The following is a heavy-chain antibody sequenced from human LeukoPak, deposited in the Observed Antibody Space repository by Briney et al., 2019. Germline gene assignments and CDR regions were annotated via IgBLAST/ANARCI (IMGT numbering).Heavy chain of an antibody. CDR3: ARDPISVGQP. CDR2: ISAYNGNT. CDR1: GGTFSSYA. J-gene: IGHJ5*02. Sequence: ASVKVSCKASGGTFSSYAISWVRQAPGQGLEWMGWISAYNGNTNYAQKLQGRVTMTTDTSTSTAYMELRSLRSDDTAVYYCARDPISVGQPWGQGTLVTVSS. V-gene: IGHV1-18*01. D-gene: IGHD3-9*01.